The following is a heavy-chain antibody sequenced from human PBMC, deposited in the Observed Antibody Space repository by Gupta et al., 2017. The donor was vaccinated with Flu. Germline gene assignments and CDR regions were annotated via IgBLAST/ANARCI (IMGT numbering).Heavy chain of an antibody. J-gene: IGHJ4*02. CDR2: IYPDDSDA. Sequence: EVQLVQSGAEVKKPGESLKISCKGSGYDFNFYWVGWVRQMPGKGLEWMGIIYPDDSDARYSPSFEGQVTISADKSINTAYLQWSSLKASDTAMYYCARQVAYVSTYYFEYWGQGTLVTVSA. CDR1: GYDFNFYW. V-gene: IGHV5-51*01. D-gene: IGHD3-10*02. CDR3: ARQVAYVSTYYFEY.